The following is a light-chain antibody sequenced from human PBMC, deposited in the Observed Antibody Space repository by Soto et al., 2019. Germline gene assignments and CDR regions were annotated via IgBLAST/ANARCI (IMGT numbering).Light chain of an antibody. J-gene: IGKJ1*01. CDR3: QQYNSYPWT. CDR1: QSISSW. V-gene: IGKV1-5*01. Sequence: DIQMTQSPSTLSASVGDRVTITCRASQSISSWLAWYQQKPGKAPKLLIYDASSLESGVPSRFSGSGSGTEFTLTISSLKPDDFATDYCQQYNSYPWTLGQGTKVELK. CDR2: DAS.